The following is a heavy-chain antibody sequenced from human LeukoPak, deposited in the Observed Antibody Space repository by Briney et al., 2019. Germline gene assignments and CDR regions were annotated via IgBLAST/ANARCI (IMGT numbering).Heavy chain of an antibody. CDR2: ISYSGGTT. Sequence: GGSLRLSCAASRFTFSSYAMSWVRQAPGKGLEWVSTISYSGGTTYYADSVKGRFTISRDNSKNTLYLQMSSLRAEDTAVYYCAKDSSGWYSSFDYWGQGTLVTVSS. J-gene: IGHJ4*02. CDR1: RFTFSSYA. CDR3: AKDSSGWYSSFDY. V-gene: IGHV3-23*01. D-gene: IGHD6-19*01.